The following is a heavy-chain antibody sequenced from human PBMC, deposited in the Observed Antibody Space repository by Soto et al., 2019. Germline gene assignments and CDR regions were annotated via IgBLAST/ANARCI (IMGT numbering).Heavy chain of an antibody. D-gene: IGHD3-10*01. CDR3: ARGSGRAYQGYYYYYMAV. CDR2: INHSGST. V-gene: IGHV4-34*01. CDR1: GGSFSGYY. J-gene: IGHJ6*03. Sequence: SETLSLTCAVYGGSFSGYYWSWIRQPPGKGLEWIGEINHSGSTNYNPSLKSRVTISVDTSKNQFSLKLSSVTAADTAVYYCARGSGRAYQGYYYYYMAVWGKGTTVTVSS.